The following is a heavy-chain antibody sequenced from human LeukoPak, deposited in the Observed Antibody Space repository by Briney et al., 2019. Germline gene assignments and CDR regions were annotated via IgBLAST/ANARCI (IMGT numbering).Heavy chain of an antibody. CDR2: INPNSGGT. J-gene: IGHJ4*02. CDR1: GYTFTGYY. CDR3: ARAPEGYDFDY. Sequence: ASVKVSCKASGYTFTGYYMHWVRQAPGQGLEWMGWINPNSGGTNHAQKFQGRVTMTRDTSISTAYMELSRLRSDDTAVYYCARAPEGYDFDYWGQGTLVTVSS. D-gene: IGHD3-22*01. V-gene: IGHV1-2*02.